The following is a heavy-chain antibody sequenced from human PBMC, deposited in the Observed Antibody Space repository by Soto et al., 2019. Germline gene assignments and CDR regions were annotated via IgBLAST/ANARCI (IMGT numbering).Heavy chain of an antibody. CDR1: GVSITTNGYS. V-gene: IGHV4-30-2*01. CDR2: IYPSGTI. D-gene: IGHD3-16*01. J-gene: IGHJ4*02. CDR3: DPYTDFAKYYFDY. Sequence: SETLSLTCAVSGVSITTNGYSWSWIRQPPGKGLEWIGYIYPSGTIFYNPSLNSRVTISADTSNNQFSLKLTSVTAADTAVYFCDPYTDFAKYYFDYWGRGTLVTVSS.